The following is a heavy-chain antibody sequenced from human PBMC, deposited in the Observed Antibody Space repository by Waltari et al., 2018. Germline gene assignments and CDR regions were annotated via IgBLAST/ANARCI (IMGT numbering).Heavy chain of an antibody. CDR1: GDSVTSTHW. CDR3: ARDRGRGLYLDA. CDR2: VLSTGKT. V-gene: IGHV4-4*02. Sequence: QLQLQESGPGLVEPSGTLSLSCAVSGDSVTSTHWWSGVRQSPQRGLEWIGQVLSTGKTNYSPSFASRVTMSLDASNNQFSLRVTSATAADTAVYYCARDRGRGLYLDAWGPGTLVTVSP. D-gene: IGHD2-15*01. J-gene: IGHJ5*02.